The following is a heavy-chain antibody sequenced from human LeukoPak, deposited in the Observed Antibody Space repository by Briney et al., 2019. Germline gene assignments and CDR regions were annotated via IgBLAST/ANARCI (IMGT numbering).Heavy chain of an antibody. CDR3: ARGGIVVVVAVNFDY. Sequence: ASVKVSCKASGYTFTGYYMHWVRQAPGQGLEWMGWINPNSGGTNYAQKFQGRVTMTRDTSISTAYMELSSLRSEDTAVYYCARGGIVVVVAVNFDYWGQGTLVTVSS. D-gene: IGHD2-15*01. J-gene: IGHJ4*02. CDR2: INPNSGGT. V-gene: IGHV1-2*02. CDR1: GYTFTGYY.